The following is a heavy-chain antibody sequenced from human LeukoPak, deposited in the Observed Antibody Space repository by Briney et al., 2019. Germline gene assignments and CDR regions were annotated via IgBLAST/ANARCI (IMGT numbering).Heavy chain of an antibody. D-gene: IGHD3-10*01. J-gene: IGHJ4*02. CDR2: IHHSGST. CDR1: GDSISGQGYY. CDR3: AKVYNSFGELSGFDY. Sequence: SETLSLTCTVSGDSISGQGYYWNWIRQHPVKGLEWMGYIHHSGSTYYNPSLGNRITMSVDTSKNQFSLKLTSMTAADTAVYYCAKVYNSFGELSGFDYWGQGALVTVSS. V-gene: IGHV4-31*03.